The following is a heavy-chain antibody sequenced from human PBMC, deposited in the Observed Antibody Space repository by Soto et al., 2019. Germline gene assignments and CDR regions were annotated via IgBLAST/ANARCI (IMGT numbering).Heavy chain of an antibody. D-gene: IGHD3-3*01. Sequence: SVKVSCKASGGTFSSYTISWVRQAPGQGLEWMGRIIPILGIANYAQKFQGRVTITRDTSASTAYMELSSLRSEDTAVYYCARDAEIWTFDYWGQGTLVTVSS. V-gene: IGHV1-69*04. CDR1: GGTFSSYT. J-gene: IGHJ4*02. CDR2: IIPILGIA. CDR3: ARDAEIWTFDY.